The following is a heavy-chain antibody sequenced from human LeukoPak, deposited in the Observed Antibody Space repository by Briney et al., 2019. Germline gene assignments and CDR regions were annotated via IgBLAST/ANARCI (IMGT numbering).Heavy chain of an antibody. D-gene: IGHD2-2*02. Sequence: SVKVSCKASGGTFSSYAISWVRQAPGQGLEWMGRIIPILGIANYAQKFQGRVTITADKSTSTAYMELSSLRSEDTAVYYCARKYCSSTSCYTGYYYGMDVWGQGTAVTVSS. CDR3: ARKYCSSTSCYTGYYYGMDV. CDR2: IIPILGIA. V-gene: IGHV1-69*04. CDR1: GGTFSSYA. J-gene: IGHJ6*02.